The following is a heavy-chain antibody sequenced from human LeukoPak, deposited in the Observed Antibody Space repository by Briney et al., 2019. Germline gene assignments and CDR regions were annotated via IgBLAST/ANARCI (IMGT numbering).Heavy chain of an antibody. CDR1: GFTFSNYW. V-gene: IGHV3-74*01. CDR2: LNLDGSST. J-gene: IGHJ6*03. CDR3: AKPYCSGGSCYHSGYYYYYMDV. D-gene: IGHD2-15*01. Sequence: GGSLRLSCAASGFTFSNYWMHWVRQAPGKGLVWVSRLNLDGSSTNYADSVKGRFTISRDNSKNTLYLQMNSLRAEDTAVYYCAKPYCSGGSCYHSGYYYYYMDVWGKGTTVTVSS.